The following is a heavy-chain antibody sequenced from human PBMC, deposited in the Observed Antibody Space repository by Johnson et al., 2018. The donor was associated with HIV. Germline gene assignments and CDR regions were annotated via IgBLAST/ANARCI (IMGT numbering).Heavy chain of an antibody. V-gene: IGHV3-11*01. CDR3: ARDSVGARGAFDI. Sequence: QEQLVESGGDLVKAGGSLRLSCAASGSTFSDYYMSWIRQAPGKGLEWVSYISGSGGTIYYADSVKGRFTISRDNAKNSLYLQMNSLRAEDTALYYCARDSVGARGAFDIWGQGTMVTVSS. D-gene: IGHD1-26*01. CDR1: GSTFSDYY. CDR2: ISGSGGTI. J-gene: IGHJ3*02.